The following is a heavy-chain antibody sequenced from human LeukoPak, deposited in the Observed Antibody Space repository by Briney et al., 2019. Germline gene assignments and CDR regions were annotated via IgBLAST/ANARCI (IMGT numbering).Heavy chain of an antibody. D-gene: IGHD3-16*01. CDR2: VNPDGSAK. CDR1: GFTFSDSW. V-gene: IGHV3-7*01. Sequence: GGSLRLSCAASGFTFSDSWMSWVRQAPGKGLEWVANVNPDGSAKDYVDSVKGRFTISRDNAGNSLYLQMSSLRVEDTAVYYCATYTHWVAGDVWGQGTTVTVSS. CDR3: ATYTHWVAGDV. J-gene: IGHJ6*02.